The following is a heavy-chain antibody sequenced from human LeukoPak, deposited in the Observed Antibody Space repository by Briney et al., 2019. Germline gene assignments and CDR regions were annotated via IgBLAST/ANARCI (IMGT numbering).Heavy chain of an antibody. J-gene: IGHJ4*02. CDR3: AKVYVGSWYAYDH. V-gene: IGHV3-43*02. CDR1: GFTFDDYA. Sequence: QPGGSLRLSCTASGFTFDDYAMHWVRQAPAKGLDWVSLLSGDGGNTDCADNVKGPFPISRDNRPHSLYLHMNSLRTEDTASYFCAKVYVGSWYAYDHWGQGTLVTVSS. CDR2: LSGDGGNT. D-gene: IGHD6-13*01.